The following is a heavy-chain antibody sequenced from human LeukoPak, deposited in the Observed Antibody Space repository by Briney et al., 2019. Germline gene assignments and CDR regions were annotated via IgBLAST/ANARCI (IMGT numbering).Heavy chain of an antibody. V-gene: IGHV3-33*06. D-gene: IGHD6-13*01. Sequence: GRSLRLSCAASEFTFSSYGMHWVRQAPGKGLEWVAVIWSDGGNKFYADSVKGRFTISRDNSKNTLYLQMNSLRAEDTAVYYCAKGASSSWYDYWGQGTLVTVSS. CDR2: IWSDGGNK. CDR1: EFTFSSYG. J-gene: IGHJ4*02. CDR3: AKGASSSWYDY.